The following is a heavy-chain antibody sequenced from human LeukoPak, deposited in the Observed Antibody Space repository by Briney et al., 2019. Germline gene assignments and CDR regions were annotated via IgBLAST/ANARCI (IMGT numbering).Heavy chain of an antibody. CDR3: AAEIYGGNSDCCTFDF. J-gene: IGHJ3*01. D-gene: IGHD4-23*01. CDR1: GFTFTNSA. Sequence: GASVXXXXXASGFTFTNSAIQWVRQARGQRLEXXXWXGVGGGNTNYAQRFQDRVTITRDMSTSTAYMELSSLRSEDTAVYYCAAEIYGGNSDCCTFDFWGQGTPVTVSS. V-gene: IGHV1-58*02. CDR2: XGVGGGNT.